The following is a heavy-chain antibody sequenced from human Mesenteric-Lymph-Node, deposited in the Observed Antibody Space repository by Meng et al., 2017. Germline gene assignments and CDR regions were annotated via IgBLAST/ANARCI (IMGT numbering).Heavy chain of an antibody. Sequence: QVQLQESGSGLVKPSQTLSLTCTVSGGSLSSGGHSWSWIRQHPGKGLEWIAYIYYSGSTYYNPSLKSRVILSVDTSKNQFSLKLSSVTAADMAVYYCARVDSSGYFLDYWGQGTLVTVSS. J-gene: IGHJ4*01. CDR3: ARVDSSGYFLDY. CDR2: IYYSGST. D-gene: IGHD3-22*01. V-gene: IGHV4-31*03. CDR1: GGSLSSGGHS.